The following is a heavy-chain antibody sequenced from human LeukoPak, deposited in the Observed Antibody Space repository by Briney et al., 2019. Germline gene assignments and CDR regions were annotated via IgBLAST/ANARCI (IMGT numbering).Heavy chain of an antibody. CDR3: ARGAHRIAVAGTCDY. D-gene: IGHD6-19*01. V-gene: IGHV1-2*02. Sequence: ALVKVSCKASGYTFTGYYMHWVRQAPGQGLEWMGWINPNSGGTNYAQKFQGRVTMTRDTSISTAYMELSRLRSDDTAVYYCARGAHRIAVAGTCDYWGQGTLVTVSS. CDR1: GYTFTGYY. J-gene: IGHJ4*02. CDR2: INPNSGGT.